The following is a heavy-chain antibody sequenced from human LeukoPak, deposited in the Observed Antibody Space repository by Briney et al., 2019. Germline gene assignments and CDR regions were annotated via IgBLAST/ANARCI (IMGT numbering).Heavy chain of an antibody. D-gene: IGHD5-18*01. CDR3: ARGGSYGLI. V-gene: IGHV3-30-3*01. CDR1: GFTFSSYA. Sequence: GRSLRLSCAASGFTFSSYAMHWVRQAPGKGLEWVAVISYDGSNKYYADSVKGRFTISRDNSKNTLYLQMNSLRAEDTAVYYCARGGSYGLIWGQGTLSPSPQ. CDR2: ISYDGSNK. J-gene: IGHJ4*02.